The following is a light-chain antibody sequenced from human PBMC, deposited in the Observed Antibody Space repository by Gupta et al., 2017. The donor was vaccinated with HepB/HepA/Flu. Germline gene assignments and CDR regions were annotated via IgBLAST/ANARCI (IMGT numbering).Light chain of an antibody. CDR2: DVN. V-gene: IGLV2-11*01. Sequence: QSALTQPRTVSGSPGQSVTIPCTGTSSDVGGYNYVSWYQHHPGKAPKLMIYDVNTRPSGVPDRFSGSKSGNTASLTISGLQAEDEADYYCCSYAGSYTLVVFGGGTKLTVL. CDR1: SSDVGGYNY. CDR3: CSYAGSYTLVV. J-gene: IGLJ2*01.